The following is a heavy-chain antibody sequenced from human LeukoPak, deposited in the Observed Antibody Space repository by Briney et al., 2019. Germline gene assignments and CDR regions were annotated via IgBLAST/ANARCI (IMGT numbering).Heavy chain of an antibody. V-gene: IGHV3-23*01. J-gene: IGHJ4*02. CDR1: GFTFSSYA. CDR2: IRSSGGST. CDR3: TKEVRESAWYYFDY. Sequence: GGSLRLSCAASGFTFSSYAMSWVHQAPGKGLEWVSGIRSSGGSTYYSDSVKGRFTISRDNSKNTLYLQMNSLRAEDTAVYYCTKEVRESAWYYFDYWGQGTLVTVSS. D-gene: IGHD3-10*01.